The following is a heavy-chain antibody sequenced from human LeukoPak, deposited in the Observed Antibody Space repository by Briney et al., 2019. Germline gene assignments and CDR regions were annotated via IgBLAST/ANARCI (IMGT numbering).Heavy chain of an antibody. J-gene: IGHJ4*02. Sequence: ASVKVSCKASGYIFISYYIHWVRQAPGQGLEWMGVINPSDGSTNYAQEFQGRVTMTRDTSTRTVYMQLSSLRSEDTAVYYCARDVAREFDYWGQGTLVTVSS. CDR2: INPSDGST. CDR3: ARDVAREFDY. D-gene: IGHD5-24*01. CDR1: GYIFISYY. V-gene: IGHV1-46*01.